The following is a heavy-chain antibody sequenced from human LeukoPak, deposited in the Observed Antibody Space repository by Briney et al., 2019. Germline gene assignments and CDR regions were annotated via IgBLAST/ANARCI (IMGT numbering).Heavy chain of an antibody. D-gene: IGHD2-2*01. V-gene: IGHV4-39*01. Sequence: SETLSLTCTVSGGSISSSNYYWGWIRQPPGKGLEWIGSIYYSGNTYYNPSLKSRVTISVDTSKNQFSLKLSSVTAADTAVYYCARRVAAARKAFDIWGQGTMVTVSS. CDR3: ARRVAAARKAFDI. J-gene: IGHJ3*02. CDR2: IYYSGNT. CDR1: GGSISSSNYY.